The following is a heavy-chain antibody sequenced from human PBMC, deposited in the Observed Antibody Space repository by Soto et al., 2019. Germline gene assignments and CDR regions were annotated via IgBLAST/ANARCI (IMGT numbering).Heavy chain of an antibody. J-gene: IGHJ4*02. D-gene: IGHD3-10*01. CDR2: ITPFLGVT. Sequence: QVPLVQSGAEVKKPGSSWKVSWRPSGATFAPYAVTWVGQAPAQGLGWWGGITPFLGVTNYAQKSQARVTITADKSTTAAYMELSGLRFEDTAVYYCARDWESTVSTWSFGAFWGRGTLVTVSS. CDR1: GATFAPYA. CDR3: ARDWESTVSTWSFGAF. V-gene: IGHV1-69*04.